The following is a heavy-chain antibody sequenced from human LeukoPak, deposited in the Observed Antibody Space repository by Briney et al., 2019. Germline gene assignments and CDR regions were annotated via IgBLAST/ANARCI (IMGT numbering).Heavy chain of an antibody. J-gene: IGHJ6*02. D-gene: IGHD6-19*01. Sequence: SETLSLTCTVSGGSISSYYWSWIRQPPGKGLEWIGYIYYSGSTNYNPSLKSRVTISVDTSKNQFSLKLSSVTAADTAVYYCARRGDSSGWFEDYYYGMDVWGQGTTVTVSS. V-gene: IGHV4-59*08. CDR2: IYYSGST. CDR3: ARRGDSSGWFEDYYYGMDV. CDR1: GGSISSYY.